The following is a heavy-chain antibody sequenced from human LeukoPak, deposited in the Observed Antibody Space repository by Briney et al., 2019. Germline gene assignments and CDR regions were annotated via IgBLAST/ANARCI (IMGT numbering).Heavy chain of an antibody. J-gene: IGHJ4*02. V-gene: IGHV1-46*01. CDR3: ARDHGSAYYRAPRH. CDR2: INPSGGST. CDR1: GYIFTNYY. Sequence: ASVKVSCKASGYIFTNYYMHWVRQAPGQGLEWMGTINPSGGSTTYAQKFRGRVTMTRDTSTSTVYMELSSLRSEDTAVYYCARDHGSAYYRAPRHWGQGTPVTVSS. D-gene: IGHD3-10*01.